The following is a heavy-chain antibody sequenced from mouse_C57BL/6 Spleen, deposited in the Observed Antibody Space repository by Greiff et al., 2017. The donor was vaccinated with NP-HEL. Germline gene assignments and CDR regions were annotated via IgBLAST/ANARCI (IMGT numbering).Heavy chain of an antibody. Sequence: VQLQQSGAELVRPGASVTLSCKASGYTFTDYEMHWVKQTPVHGLEWIGAIDPETGGTAYNQKFKGKAILTADKSSSTAYMELRSLTSEDSAVYYCTRDYGSSPGYYAMDYWGQGTSVTVSS. J-gene: IGHJ4*01. D-gene: IGHD1-1*01. V-gene: IGHV1-15*01. CDR2: IDPETGGT. CDR1: GYTFTDYE. CDR3: TRDYGSSPGYYAMDY.